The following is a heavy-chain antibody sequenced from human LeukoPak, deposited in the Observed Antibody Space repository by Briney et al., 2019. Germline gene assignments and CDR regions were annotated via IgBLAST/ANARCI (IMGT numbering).Heavy chain of an antibody. D-gene: IGHD4-17*01. CDR3: ARDDFGDYVA. CDR1: GGGFNNNG. CDR2: VIPMFATS. Sequence: SVKVSCKTSGGGFNNNGLHWVRQAPGQGLEWMGGVIPMFATSRYAQKFQGRVTITADKSTSTVYMDLSSLRSEDTAVYYCARDDFGDYVAWGQGTPITVSS. J-gene: IGHJ5*02. V-gene: IGHV1-69*06.